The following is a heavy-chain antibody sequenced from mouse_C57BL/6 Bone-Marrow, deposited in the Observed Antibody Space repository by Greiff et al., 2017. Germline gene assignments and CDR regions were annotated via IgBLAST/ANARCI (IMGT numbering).Heavy chain of an antibody. CDR2: IRSKSNNYAT. V-gene: IGHV10-1*01. CDR1: GFSFNTYA. Sequence: EVKLMESGGGLVQPKGSLKLSCAASGFSFNTYAMNWVRQAPGKGLEWVARIRSKSNNYATYYADSVKDRFTISRDDSESMLYLRMNNLKTEDTSMYYWVRRRKDYAMYYWGQGTSVTVSS. CDR3: VRRRKDYAMYY. J-gene: IGHJ4*01.